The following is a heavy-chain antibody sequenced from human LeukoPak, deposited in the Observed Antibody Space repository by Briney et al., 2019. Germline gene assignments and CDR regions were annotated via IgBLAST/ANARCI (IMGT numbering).Heavy chain of an antibody. D-gene: IGHD5-12*01. CDR1: GYTFTSYA. V-gene: IGHV1-3*01. CDR3: ARDIVRDSGYDFFY. CDR2: INAGNGNT. J-gene: IGHJ4*02. Sequence: GASVKVSCKASGYTFTSYAMHWVRQAPGQRLEWMGWINAGNGNTKYSQKFQGRVTITRDTSASTAYMELGSLRSEDTAVYYCARDIVRDSGYDFFYWGQGTLVTVSS.